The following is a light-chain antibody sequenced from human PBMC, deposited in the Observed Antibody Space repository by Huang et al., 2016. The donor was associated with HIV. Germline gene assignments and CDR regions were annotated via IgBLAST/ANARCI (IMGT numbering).Light chain of an antibody. Sequence: IQLTQSPSSLSASVGDRVTITCRASQGISSYLAWYQQKPGKAPNLLIYSASTLQSGVPSRFSGSGSWTDFTLTISSLQPEDFATYYCQQLNSYPYTFGQGTKLEIK. V-gene: IGKV1-9*01. CDR2: SAS. J-gene: IGKJ2*01. CDR1: QGISSY. CDR3: QQLNSYPYT.